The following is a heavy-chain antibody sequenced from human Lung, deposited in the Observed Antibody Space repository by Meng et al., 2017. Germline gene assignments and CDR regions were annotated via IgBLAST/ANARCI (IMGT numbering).Heavy chain of an antibody. J-gene: IGHJ4*02. Sequence: QVRLKQWGAGLLKPSGTLSPTCVFSVGSFSDYYWSWIRQPPGKGLEWIGEINHSGSTNYNPSLESRATISVDTSQNNLSLKLSSVTAADSAVYYCARGPTTMAHDFDYWGQGTLVTVFS. CDR1: VGSFSDYY. CDR3: ARGPTTMAHDFDY. D-gene: IGHD4-11*01. CDR2: INHSGST. V-gene: IGHV4-34*01.